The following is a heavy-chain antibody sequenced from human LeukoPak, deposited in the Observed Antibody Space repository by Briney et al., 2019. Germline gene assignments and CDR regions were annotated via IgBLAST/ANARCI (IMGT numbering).Heavy chain of an antibody. CDR3: AREGTGYDNWFDP. CDR2: IIPIFGTA. CDR1: GYTFTSYG. D-gene: IGHD5-12*01. J-gene: IGHJ5*02. V-gene: IGHV1-69*13. Sequence: ASVKVSCKASGYTFTSYGISWVRQAPGQGLEWMGGIIPIFGTANYAQKFQGRVTITADESTSTAYMELSSLRSEDTAVYYCAREGTGYDNWFDPWGQGTLVTVSS.